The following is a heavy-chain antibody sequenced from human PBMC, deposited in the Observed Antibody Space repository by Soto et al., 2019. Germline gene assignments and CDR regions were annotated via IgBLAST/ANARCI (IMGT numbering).Heavy chain of an antibody. J-gene: IGHJ4*02. CDR3: ARDPDSSGYYVFDY. V-gene: IGHV3-30-3*01. CDR2: ISYDGSNK. CDR1: GFTFGSYA. Sequence: XGSLLLSCAASGFTFGSYAMHGVRQAPGKGLEWVAVISYDGSNKYYADSVKGRFTISRDNSKNTLYLQMNSLRAEDTAVYYCARDPDSSGYYVFDYWGQGTLVTVSS. D-gene: IGHD3-22*01.